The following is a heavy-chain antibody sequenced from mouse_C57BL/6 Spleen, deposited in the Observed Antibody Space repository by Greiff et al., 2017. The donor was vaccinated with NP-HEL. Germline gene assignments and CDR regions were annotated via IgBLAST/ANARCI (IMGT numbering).Heavy chain of an antibody. V-gene: IGHV7-3*01. Sequence: EVHLVESGGGLVQPGGSLSLSCAASGFTFTDYYMSWVRQPPGKALEWLGFIRNKANGYTTEYSASVKGRFTISRDNSQSILYIQMNALRAEDSATYYCARSTVVATYFDYWGQGTTLTVSS. D-gene: IGHD1-1*01. CDR3: ARSTVVATYFDY. J-gene: IGHJ2*01. CDR2: IRNKANGYTT. CDR1: GFTFTDYY.